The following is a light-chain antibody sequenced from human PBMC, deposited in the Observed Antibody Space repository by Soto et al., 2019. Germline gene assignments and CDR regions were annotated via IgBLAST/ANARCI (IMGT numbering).Light chain of an antibody. CDR1: QSVNNNF. V-gene: IGKV3-20*01. Sequence: EIVLTQSPATLSMSPGERASLFCRASQSVNNNFLAWYQQRPGQAPRLLVFGASSRAAGIPERFSGSGSGTDFPLTVSRLEPEDFAEYYCQQYGNSRPSFGEGTKVEI. CDR3: QQYGNSRPS. J-gene: IGKJ1*01. CDR2: GAS.